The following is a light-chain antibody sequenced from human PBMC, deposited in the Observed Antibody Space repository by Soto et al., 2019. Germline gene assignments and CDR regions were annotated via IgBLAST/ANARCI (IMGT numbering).Light chain of an antibody. CDR1: QSVDNN. CDR2: GAS. Sequence: ELVMTQSPVTLSASPGESATLSCRASQSVDNNVAWYQQKLGQAPRVLIFGASTRATGIPARFSGSGSGTEFSLTINSLQSEDFAVYYCQEYNTWPWTFGQGTKVDIK. V-gene: IGKV3-15*01. CDR3: QEYNTWPWT. J-gene: IGKJ1*01.